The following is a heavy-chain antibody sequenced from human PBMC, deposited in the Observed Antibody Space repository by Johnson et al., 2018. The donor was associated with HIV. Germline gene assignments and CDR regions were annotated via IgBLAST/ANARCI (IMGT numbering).Heavy chain of an antibody. D-gene: IGHD6-6*01. CDR2: SSWNSGRI. J-gene: IGHJ3*02. Sequence: LVESGGGVVQPGRSLRLSCAASGFTFSSYAMHWVRQAPGKGLEWVSSSSWNSGRIGYADSLKGRFTISRGNAKNSLYLQMNSLRAEDTALYYCAKDMAPYSSSSSSGAFDIWGQGTMVTVSS. CDR1: GFTFSSYA. V-gene: IGHV3-9*01. CDR3: AKDMAPYSSSSSSGAFDI.